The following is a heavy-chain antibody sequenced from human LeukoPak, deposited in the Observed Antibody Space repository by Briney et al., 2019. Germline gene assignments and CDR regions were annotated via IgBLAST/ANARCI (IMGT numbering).Heavy chain of an antibody. Sequence: GGSLRLSCAASGFTFSSYWMSWVRQAPGKGLEWVSSISDSSTYIYYADSVKGRFTISRDNAKNSLYLQLNSLRAEDTAVYYCVTVGYCSSTSCYTDFDYWGQGTLVTVSS. CDR3: VTVGYCSSTSCYTDFDY. J-gene: IGHJ4*02. V-gene: IGHV3-21*01. CDR1: GFTFSSYW. CDR2: ISDSSTYI. D-gene: IGHD2-2*02.